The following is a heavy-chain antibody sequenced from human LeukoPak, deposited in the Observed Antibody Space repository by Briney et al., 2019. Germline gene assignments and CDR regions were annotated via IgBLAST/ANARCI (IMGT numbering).Heavy chain of an antibody. CDR2: SYHSGRT. V-gene: IGHV4-4*02. CDR3: ARNGGNSDVDY. Sequence: PSGTLSLTCTVSGGSISSNSWWSWVRQPPGKGLEWIGESYHSGRTNYNLSLQSRVTISVDMSKNQFSLKLSSVTAADTAVYYCARNGGNSDVDYWGQGTLVTVSS. D-gene: IGHD4-23*01. J-gene: IGHJ4*02. CDR1: GGSISSNSW.